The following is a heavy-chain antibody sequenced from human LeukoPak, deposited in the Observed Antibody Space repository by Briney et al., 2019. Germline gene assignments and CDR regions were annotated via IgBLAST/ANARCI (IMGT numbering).Heavy chain of an antibody. D-gene: IGHD6-13*01. V-gene: IGHV4-59*03. Sequence: SETLSLTCSVSGDCISDYYWSWIRQPPGRGLEWIGSIYYSGSTNYNPSLKSRVTISVDTSRNQFSLKLSPVTTADTAVYFCAQAGYGSTWFQNWGQGTLVTVSS. CDR2: IYYSGST. CDR3: AQAGYGSTWFQN. CDR1: GDCISDYY. J-gene: IGHJ1*01.